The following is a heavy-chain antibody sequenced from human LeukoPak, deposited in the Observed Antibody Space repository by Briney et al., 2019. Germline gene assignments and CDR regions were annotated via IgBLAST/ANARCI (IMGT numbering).Heavy chain of an antibody. CDR2: IKQDGSEK. Sequence: TGGSLRLSCAASGFTFSSYWMSWVRQAPGKGLEWVANIKQDGSEKYYVDSVKGRFTISRDNAKNSLYLQMNSLRAEDTAVYYCARDSDSSSWFVYYYYMDVWGKGTTVTISS. V-gene: IGHV3-7*01. CDR1: GFTFSSYW. CDR3: ARDSDSSSWFVYYYYMDV. D-gene: IGHD6-13*01. J-gene: IGHJ6*03.